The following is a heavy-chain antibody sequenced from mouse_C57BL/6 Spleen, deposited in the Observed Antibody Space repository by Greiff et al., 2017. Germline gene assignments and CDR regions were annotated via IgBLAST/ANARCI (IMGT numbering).Heavy chain of an antibody. CDR2: IHPTSGST. J-gene: IGHJ2*01. Sequence: QVQLQQPGAELVKPGASVKLSCKASGYTFTSYWMHWVKQRPGQGLEWIGMIHPTSGSTNYNEKFKGKATLTVDKSSSTAYMQLSSLTSENSAVYYCARGGYSTYGDYWGQGTPLTVSA. V-gene: IGHV1-64*01. CDR3: ARGGYSTYGDY. D-gene: IGHD2-5*01. CDR1: GYTFTSYW.